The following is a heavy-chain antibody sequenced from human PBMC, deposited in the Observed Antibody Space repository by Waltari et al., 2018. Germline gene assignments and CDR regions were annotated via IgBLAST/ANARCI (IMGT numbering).Heavy chain of an antibody. V-gene: IGHV3-30*03. J-gene: IGHJ3*01. CDR2: VSYDGRDE. CDR3: ARRTVVVGLNAFDV. D-gene: IGHD2-21*01. Sequence: LVESGGGVIQPGRPTRRSCMASGFNFSAFPMHWVRQRPGKGLEWVAAVSYDGRDEYYGGSVAGRFSVSRDNFLNTVYLEMNSLTGDDTAMYYCARRTVVVGLNAFDVWGRGTMVTVSS. CDR1: GFNFSAFP.